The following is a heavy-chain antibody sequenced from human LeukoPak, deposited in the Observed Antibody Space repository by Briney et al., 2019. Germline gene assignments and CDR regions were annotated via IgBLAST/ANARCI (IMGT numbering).Heavy chain of an antibody. D-gene: IGHD1/OR15-1a*01. J-gene: IGHJ4*02. CDR2: INPNRGDT. Sequence: GASVKVSCKVSGYSFTGYYIHWVRQAPGQGFEWMGWINPNRGDTNYAQKFQGRVTLTKDTSISTAFMELYSLRSDDTAVYYCARDLPSGNNQRFYFDYWGRGTLITVSS. CDR1: GYSFTGYY. CDR3: ARDLPSGNNQRFYFDY. V-gene: IGHV1-2*02.